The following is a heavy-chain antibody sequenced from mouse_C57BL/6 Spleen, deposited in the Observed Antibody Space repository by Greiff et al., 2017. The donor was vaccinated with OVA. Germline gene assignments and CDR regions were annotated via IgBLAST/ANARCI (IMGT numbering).Heavy chain of an antibody. V-gene: IGHV1-82*01. J-gene: IGHJ1*03. CDR3: ARDYYGSRWYFDV. Sequence: VKLQQSGPELVKPGASVKISCKASGYAFSSSWMNWVKQRPGKGLEWIGRIYPGDGDTNYNGKFKGKATLTADKSSSTAYMQLSSLTSEDSAVYFCARDYYGSRWYFDVWGTGTTVTVSS. D-gene: IGHD1-1*01. CDR1: GYAFSSSW. CDR2: IYPGDGDT.